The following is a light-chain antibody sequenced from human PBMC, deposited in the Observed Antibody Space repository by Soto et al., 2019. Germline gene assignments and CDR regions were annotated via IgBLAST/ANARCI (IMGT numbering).Light chain of an antibody. CDR3: HQRSTWPFT. J-gene: IGKJ3*01. CDR1: QSISSY. CDR2: DAS. Sequence: EIVMTQSPATLSLSPGERATLSCRASQSISSYLAWYQQKPDQAPRLLIYDASNRATGIPARFSGSGSGTDFPLTIGSLEPEDFAVYYCHQRSTWPFTFGPGTKVISN. V-gene: IGKV3-11*01.